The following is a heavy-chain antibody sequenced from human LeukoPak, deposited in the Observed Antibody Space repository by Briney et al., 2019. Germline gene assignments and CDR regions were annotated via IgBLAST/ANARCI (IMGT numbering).Heavy chain of an antibody. D-gene: IGHD3-9*01. J-gene: IGHJ4*02. CDR3: ARDIAPYYDILTGQFDY. CDR1: GFTFSSYS. CDR2: ISSSSSYI. V-gene: IGHV3-21*01. Sequence: GGSLRLSCAASGFTFSSYSMNWVRQAPGKGLEWVSSISSSSSYIYYADSVKGRFTISRDHAKNSLYLQMNSLRAEDTAVYYCARDIAPYYDILTGQFDYWGQGTLVTVSS.